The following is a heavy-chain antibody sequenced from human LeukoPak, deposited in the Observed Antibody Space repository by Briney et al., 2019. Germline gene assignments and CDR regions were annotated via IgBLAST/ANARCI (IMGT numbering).Heavy chain of an antibody. CDR1: GFTFTTYG. CDR3: AKDSHWILFDD. V-gene: IGHV3-23*01. J-gene: IGHJ4*02. D-gene: IGHD2-2*03. CDR2: IGVSGTRT. Sequence: PGGSLRLSCSASGFTFTTYGMNWVRQAPGKGLEWVSGIGVSGTRTYYADSVKGRFTISRDNSKNTLYLQMNSLRDEDTAVYYCAKDSHWILFDDWGQGTLVTVSS.